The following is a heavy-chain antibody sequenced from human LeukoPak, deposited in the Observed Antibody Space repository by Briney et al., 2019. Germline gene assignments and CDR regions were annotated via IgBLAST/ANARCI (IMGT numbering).Heavy chain of an antibody. V-gene: IGHV1-2*02. D-gene: IGHD2-15*01. Sequence: ASVKVSCKASGYTFAGYYMHWVRQAPGQGLEWMGWINPNSGGTNYAQKFQGRVTMTRDTSISTAYMELSRLRSDDTAVYYCARPHCGGGSCPNWFDPWGQGTLVTVSS. CDR3: ARPHCGGGSCPNWFDP. J-gene: IGHJ5*02. CDR2: INPNSGGT. CDR1: GYTFAGYY.